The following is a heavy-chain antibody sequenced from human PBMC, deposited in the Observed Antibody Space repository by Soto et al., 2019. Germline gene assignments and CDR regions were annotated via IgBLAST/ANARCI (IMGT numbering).Heavy chain of an antibody. J-gene: IGHJ4*02. CDR3: ARGSSGYYAQDH. V-gene: IGHV3-74*01. CDR2: INSDGSTT. Sequence: EVQLVESGGGLVQPGGSLRLSCAASGITFSSYWMHWVRQAPGKGLVWVSRINSDGSTTSYADSVKGRFTISRDNAKNTLYRQMNSLRAEDTAVYYCARGSSGYYAQDHWGQGTLVTVSS. CDR1: GITFSSYW. D-gene: IGHD3-22*01.